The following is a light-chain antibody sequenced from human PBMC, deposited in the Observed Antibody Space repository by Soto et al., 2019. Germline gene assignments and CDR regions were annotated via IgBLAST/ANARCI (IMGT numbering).Light chain of an antibody. J-gene: IGLJ3*02. Sequence: QSVLTQPPSASGSPGQSVTISCTGTSTDVGRYNYVSWYQQNPGKAPKLLIYEVTKRPSGVPDRFSGSKSGNTASLTVSGLQAEDEGDYYCSSYAGSNHLVFGGGTKLTVL. V-gene: IGLV2-8*01. CDR1: STDVGRYNY. CDR3: SSYAGSNHLV. CDR2: EVT.